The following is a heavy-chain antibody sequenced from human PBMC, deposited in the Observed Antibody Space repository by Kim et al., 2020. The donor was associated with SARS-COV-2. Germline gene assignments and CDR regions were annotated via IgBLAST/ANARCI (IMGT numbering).Heavy chain of an antibody. CDR2: ISSNGGST. CDR1: GFTFSSYA. D-gene: IGHD6-6*01. V-gene: IGHV3-64D*09. Sequence: GGSLRLSCSASGFTFSSYAMHWVRQAPGKGLEYVSAISSNGGSTYYADSVKGRFTISRDNSKNTLYLQMSSLRAEDTAVYYCVKGARGWYFDLWGRGTLVTVSS. J-gene: IGHJ2*01. CDR3: VKGARGWYFDL.